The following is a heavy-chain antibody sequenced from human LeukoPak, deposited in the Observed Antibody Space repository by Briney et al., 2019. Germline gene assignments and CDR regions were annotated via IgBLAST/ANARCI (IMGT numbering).Heavy chain of an antibody. V-gene: IGHV3-66*02. CDR2: IYSGGST. D-gene: IGHD3-22*01. J-gene: IGHJ3*02. CDR3: ARAGPDYYDSSGYPTWGAFDI. CDR1: GFTVSSKY. Sequence: GGSLRLSCAASGFTVSSKYMSWVRQAPGKGLEWVSVIYSGGSTYYADSVKGRFTISRDNSKNTLYLQMNSLRAEDTAVYYRARAGPDYYDSSGYPTWGAFDIWGQGTMVTVSS.